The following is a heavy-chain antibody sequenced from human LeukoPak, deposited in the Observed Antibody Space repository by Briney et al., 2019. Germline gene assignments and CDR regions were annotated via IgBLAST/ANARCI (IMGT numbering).Heavy chain of an antibody. CDR1: GFTFSRYW. CDR2: SNSVGSGI. Sequence: GGSLRLSCAASGFTFSRYWMHWVRQVPGKGLVWVSRSNSVGSGIRYTAPVKRRFSLSRDSTTNTLFLQKNSARGDYTDVYFCASGGDLASDALDICGQ. J-gene: IGHJ3*02. V-gene: IGHV3-74*01. CDR3: ASGGDLASDALDI. D-gene: IGHD2-21*02.